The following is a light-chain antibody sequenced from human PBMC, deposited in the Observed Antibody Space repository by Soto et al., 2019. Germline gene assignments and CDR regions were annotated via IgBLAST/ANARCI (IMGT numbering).Light chain of an antibody. CDR1: SSDVGGYNY. CDR2: DVS. Sequence: QSALTQPRSVAGSLGQSVTISCTGTSSDVGGYNYVSWYQQHPGKAPKLMIYDVSKRPSGVPDRFSGSKSGNTASLTISGLQAEDEDHYSCCSYAGSYTFYVFGTGTKLTLL. CDR3: CSYAGSYTFYV. J-gene: IGLJ1*01. V-gene: IGLV2-11*01.